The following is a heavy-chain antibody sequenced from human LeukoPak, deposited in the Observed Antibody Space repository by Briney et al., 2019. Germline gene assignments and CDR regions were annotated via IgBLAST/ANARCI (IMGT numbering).Heavy chain of an antibody. CDR1: GFTFSHYW. CDR3: ARDLGWYGY. D-gene: IGHD6-19*01. Sequence: GSLRLSCEASGFTFSHYWMSWVRQAPGKGLEWVANTKPDGSDKYYVDSVNGRFTISRDNAENSLYLQMNSLRPEDTAVYYCARDLGWYGYWGQGTLVTVSS. V-gene: IGHV3-7*05. J-gene: IGHJ4*02. CDR2: TKPDGSDK.